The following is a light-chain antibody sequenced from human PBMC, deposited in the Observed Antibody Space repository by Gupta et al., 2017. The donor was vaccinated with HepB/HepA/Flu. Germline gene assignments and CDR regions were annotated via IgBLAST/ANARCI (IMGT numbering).Light chain of an antibody. V-gene: IGKV2-28*01. J-gene: IGKJ2*01. CDR1: QTLLNSDGNNR. Sequence: DIVMTQSPLSLPVTPGEPASVSCRSSQTLLNSDGNNRLDWYLQKSGQSPHLLIYLGSNRASGVPARLSGSGSGTDFTLNISRVEADDVGVYYCMQALQTPYTFGQGTKLEIK. CDR2: LGS. CDR3: MQALQTPYT.